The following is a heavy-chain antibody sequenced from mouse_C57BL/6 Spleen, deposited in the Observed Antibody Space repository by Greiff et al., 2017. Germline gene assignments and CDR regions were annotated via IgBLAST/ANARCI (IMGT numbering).Heavy chain of an antibody. CDR1: GYAFSSYW. CDR3: ARYYYGSSPPYFDV. Sequence: QVQLMQSGAELVKPGASVKISCKASGYAFSSYWMNWVKQRPGKGLEWIGQIYPGDGDTNYNGKFKGKATLTADKSSSTAYMQLSSLTSEDSAVYFCARYYYGSSPPYFDVWGTGTTVTVSS. CDR2: IYPGDGDT. J-gene: IGHJ1*03. D-gene: IGHD1-1*01. V-gene: IGHV1-80*01.